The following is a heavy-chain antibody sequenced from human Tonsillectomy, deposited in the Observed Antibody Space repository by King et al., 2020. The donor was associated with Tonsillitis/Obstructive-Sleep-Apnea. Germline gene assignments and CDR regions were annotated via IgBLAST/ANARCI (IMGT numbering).Heavy chain of an antibody. D-gene: IGHD5-24*01. J-gene: IGHJ3*02. Sequence: QLVQSGPEVKKPGESLKISCKGSGYSFTSYWIGWVRQMPGKGLEWMGIIYPGDSDTRYSPSFQGQVTISADKSISTAYLQWSRLKASDTAMYYCARQVGPRWLQLPAPSAEAFDTWGQGTMVSVSP. CDR2: IYPGDSDT. CDR3: ARQVGPRWLQLPAPSAEAFDT. CDR1: GYSFTSYW. V-gene: IGHV5-51*01.